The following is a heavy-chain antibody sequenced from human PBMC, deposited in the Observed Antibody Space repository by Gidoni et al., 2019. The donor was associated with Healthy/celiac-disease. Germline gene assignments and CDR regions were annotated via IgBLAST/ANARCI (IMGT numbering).Heavy chain of an antibody. V-gene: IGHV3-7*01. CDR1: GFPFSSYW. Sequence: EVQLVESGGGLVQPGGSLRLSCAASGFPFSSYWMSWVRQAPGKGLEWVANIKQDGSEKYYVDSVKGRFTISRDNAKNSLYLQMNSLRAEDTAVYYCANIVVVPAAEQDYFDYWGQGTLVTVSS. CDR3: ANIVVVPAAEQDYFDY. D-gene: IGHD2-2*01. J-gene: IGHJ4*02. CDR2: IKQDGSEK.